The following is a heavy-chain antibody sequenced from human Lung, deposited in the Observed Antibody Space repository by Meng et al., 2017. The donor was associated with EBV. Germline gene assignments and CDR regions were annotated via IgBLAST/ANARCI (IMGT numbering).Heavy chain of an antibody. CDR1: GGSVDSGAYY. CDR2: IYYSGST. V-gene: IGHV4-31*03. D-gene: IGHD2-15*01. CDR3: ASLVAATRWFDP. J-gene: IGHJ5*02. Sequence: QVQLQESGPGLVKPSQTLSLTCTVPGGSVDSGAYYWSWIRQRPGKGLEWIGYIYYSGSTFYTPSLKSRATLSVDTSKNQFSLKLNSVTAADTAVYYCASLVAATRWFDPWGQGTLVTVSS.